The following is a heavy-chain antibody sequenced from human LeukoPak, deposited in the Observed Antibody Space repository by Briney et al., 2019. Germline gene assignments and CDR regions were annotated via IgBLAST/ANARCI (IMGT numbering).Heavy chain of an antibody. CDR1: GYTSTGYY. V-gene: IGHV1-2*02. CDR2: INPNSGGT. Sequence: ASVKVSCKASGYTSTGYYMHWVRQAPGQGLEWMGWINPNSGGTNYAQKFQGRVTMTRDTSISTAYMELSRLRSDDTAVYYCARGGYYDSSGYYDYWGQGTLVTVSS. CDR3: ARGGYYDSSGYYDY. J-gene: IGHJ4*02. D-gene: IGHD3-22*01.